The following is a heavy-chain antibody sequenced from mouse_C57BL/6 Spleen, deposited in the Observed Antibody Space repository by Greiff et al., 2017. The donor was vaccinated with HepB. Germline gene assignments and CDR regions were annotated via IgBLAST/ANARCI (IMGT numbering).Heavy chain of an antibody. CDR1: GFTFSDAW. CDR3: THYDGYYDYFDY. D-gene: IGHD2-3*01. V-gene: IGHV6-6*01. Sequence: EVKVEESGGGLVQPGGSMKLSCAASGFTFSDAWMDWVRQSPEKGLEWVAEIRNKDNNHATYYAESVKGRFTISRDDSKSSVYLQMNSLRAEDTGIYYCTHYDGYYDYFDYWGQGTTLTVSS. J-gene: IGHJ2*01. CDR2: IRNKDNNHAT.